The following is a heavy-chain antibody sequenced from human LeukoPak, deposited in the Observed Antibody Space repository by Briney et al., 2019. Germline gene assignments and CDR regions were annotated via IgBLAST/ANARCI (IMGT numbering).Heavy chain of an antibody. Sequence: SETLSLTCTVSGGSISSGGYYWSYIRQHPGKGLEWIGYIYNSGSTYYNPSLNSRVIMSVDTSKNQFFLKLSSVTAADTALYYCARHMPYYYYGMDVWGQGTTVTVSS. CDR3: ARHMPYYYYGMDV. J-gene: IGHJ6*02. V-gene: IGHV4-31*03. D-gene: IGHD2-2*01. CDR2: IYNSGST. CDR1: GGSISSGGYY.